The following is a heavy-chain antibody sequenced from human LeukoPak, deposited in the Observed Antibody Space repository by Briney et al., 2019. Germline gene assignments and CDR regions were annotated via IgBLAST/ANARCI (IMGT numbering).Heavy chain of an antibody. Sequence: ASVKVSFKSSGYTFTSYGISWVRQAPGQGLEWMGWISAYNGNTNYAQKLQGRVTMTTDTSTSTAYMELRSLRSDDTAVYYCARGKGVRVLRYSSGDAFDIWGQGTMVTVSS. D-gene: IGHD3-9*01. V-gene: IGHV1-18*01. CDR3: ARGKGVRVLRYSSGDAFDI. CDR2: ISAYNGNT. CDR1: GYTFTSYG. J-gene: IGHJ3*02.